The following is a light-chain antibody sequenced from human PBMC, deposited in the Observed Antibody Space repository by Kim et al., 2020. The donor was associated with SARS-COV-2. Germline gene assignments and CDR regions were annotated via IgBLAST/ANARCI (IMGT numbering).Light chain of an antibody. CDR2: GAS. CDR3: QQYNNWPLT. V-gene: IGKV3-15*01. CDR1: QSVSSN. J-gene: IGKJ4*01. Sequence: EIVMTQSPATLSLSPGERATLSCRASQSVSSNLAWYHQKPGQAPRLLIYGASTRATGIPVRFSGSGSGTEFTLTISNLQSEDFAVYYCQQYNNWPLTFGGGTKVEIK.